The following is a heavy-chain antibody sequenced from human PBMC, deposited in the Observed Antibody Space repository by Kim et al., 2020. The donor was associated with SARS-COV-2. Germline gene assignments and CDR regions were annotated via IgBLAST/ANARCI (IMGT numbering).Heavy chain of an antibody. CDR3: ASTTHYGSGSYYSGSYYGMDV. Sequence: GGSLRLSCAASGFTVSSNYMSWVRQAPGKGLEWVSVIYSGGSTYYADSVKGRFTISRDNSKNTLYLQMNSLRAEDTAVYYCASTTHYGSGSYYSGSYYGMDVWGQGTTVTVSS. J-gene: IGHJ6*02. V-gene: IGHV3-53*01. CDR2: IYSGGST. CDR1: GFTVSSNY. D-gene: IGHD3-10*01.